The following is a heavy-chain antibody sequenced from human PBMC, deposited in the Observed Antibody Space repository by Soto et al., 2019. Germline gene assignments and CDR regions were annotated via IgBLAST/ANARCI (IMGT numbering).Heavy chain of an antibody. Sequence: EVQLVESGGGLVQPGGSLRLSCAASGFTFSSYSMNWVRQAPGKGLEWVSYISSSSTIYYADSVKGRFTISRDNAKNSLYLQMNSLRDEDTAVYYCARAKRSTSSFDPWGQGTLVTVSS. CDR1: GFTFSSYS. D-gene: IGHD2-2*01. CDR3: ARAKRSTSSFDP. J-gene: IGHJ5*02. CDR2: ISSSSTI. V-gene: IGHV3-48*02.